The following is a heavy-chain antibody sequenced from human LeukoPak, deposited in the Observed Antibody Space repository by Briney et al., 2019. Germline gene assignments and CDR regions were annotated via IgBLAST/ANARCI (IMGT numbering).Heavy chain of an antibody. J-gene: IGHJ3*02. D-gene: IGHD3-3*01. V-gene: IGHV1-24*01. CDR1: GYTLTELS. CDR3: ATESLVLRFLEWNDAFDI. CDR2: FDPEDGET. Sequence: ASVKVSCKVSGYTLTELSMHWVRQAPGKGLEWLGGFDPEDGETTYAQKFQGRVTMTEDTSTDTAYMELSSPRSEDTAVYYCATESLVLRFLEWNDAFDIWGQGTMVTVSS.